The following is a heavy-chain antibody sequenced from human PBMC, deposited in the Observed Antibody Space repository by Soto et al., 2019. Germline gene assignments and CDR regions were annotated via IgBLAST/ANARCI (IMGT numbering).Heavy chain of an antibody. Sequence: PGGSLRLSCAVSGFSFSNNWMSWVRQAPGKGLEWVANIKEDGSEQNYVGSVEGRFTVSRDNAKSSLYLQMNSLKVEDTAVYFCVPTRCGRRELDLDYLGQGTQVTVSS. V-gene: IGHV3-7*01. CDR3: VPTRCGRRELDLDY. D-gene: IGHD1-26*01. CDR2: IKEDGSEQ. J-gene: IGHJ4*02. CDR1: GFSFSNNW.